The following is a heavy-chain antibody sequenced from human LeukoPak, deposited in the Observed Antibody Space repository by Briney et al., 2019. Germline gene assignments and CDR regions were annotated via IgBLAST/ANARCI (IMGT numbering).Heavy chain of an antibody. D-gene: IGHD1-26*01. V-gene: IGHV1-69*05. CDR3: AREWEPEVGYFDY. CDR2: IIPIFGTA. CDR1: GGTFSSYA. J-gene: IGHJ4*02. Sequence: SVKVSCKASGGTFSSYAISWVRQAPGQGLEWMGGIIPIFGTANYAQKFQGRVTITTDESTSAAYMELSSLRSEDTTVYYCAREWEPEVGYFDYWGQGTLVTVSS.